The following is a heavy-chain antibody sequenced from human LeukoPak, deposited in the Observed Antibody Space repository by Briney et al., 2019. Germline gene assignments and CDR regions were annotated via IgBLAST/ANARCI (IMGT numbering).Heavy chain of an antibody. CDR3: ARGGSTFGVDP. V-gene: IGHV4-34*01. CDR2: INHSGNT. Sequence: SETPSPTCALHGGSFTGFYAGWDPHPPREGPEWIGEINHSGNTNYNPSLKSRVTISVDTSKNQFSLKLSSVTAADTAVYYCARGGSTFGVDPWGQGTLVTVSS. D-gene: IGHD3-16*01. CDR1: GGSFTGFY. J-gene: IGHJ5*02.